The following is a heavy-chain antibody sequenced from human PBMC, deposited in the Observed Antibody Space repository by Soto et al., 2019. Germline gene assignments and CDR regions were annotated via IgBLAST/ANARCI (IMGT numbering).Heavy chain of an antibody. CDR3: ANGYDSSCYYFYYGRDV. D-gene: IGHD3-22*01. J-gene: IGHJ6*02. CDR1: GFTFSSYA. CDR2: LSGSGGST. Sequence: GGSLRLSCAAYGFTFSSYAMSWVRQAPGKGLEWVSALSGSGGSTYYADSVKGRCTISRDNSKNTQYLQMNSLSAEDTAVYYCANGYDSSCYYFYYGRDVWGQGTTVTVSS. V-gene: IGHV3-23*01.